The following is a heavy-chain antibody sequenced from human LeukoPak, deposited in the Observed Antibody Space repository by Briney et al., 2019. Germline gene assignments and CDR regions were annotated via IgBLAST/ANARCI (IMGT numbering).Heavy chain of an antibody. Sequence: ASVKVSCKASEYSFTIYDINWVRQAPGQGLEWMGWMNPKSGNTGYAQRFQGRITMTRNTSIGTAYMELSSLRSEDTAVYYCARGDSSGYFHNWGQGTLVTVSS. CDR2: MNPKSGNT. CDR3: ARGDSSGYFHN. J-gene: IGHJ4*02. D-gene: IGHD3-22*01. V-gene: IGHV1-8*01. CDR1: EYSFTIYD.